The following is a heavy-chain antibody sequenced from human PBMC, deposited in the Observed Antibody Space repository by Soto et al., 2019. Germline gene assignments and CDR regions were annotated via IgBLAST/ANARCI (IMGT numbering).Heavy chain of an antibody. D-gene: IGHD6-13*01. J-gene: IGHJ4*02. CDR3: ASSKAAAGLFDC. V-gene: IGHV1-46*01. CDR1: GYTFTGYY. Sequence: ASVKVSCKASGYTFTGYYMHWVRQAPGQGLEWMGIINPSGGSTSYAQKFQGKVTMTRDTSTSTVYMELSSLRSEDTAVYYCASSKAAAGLFDCWGQGTLVTVSS. CDR2: INPSGGST.